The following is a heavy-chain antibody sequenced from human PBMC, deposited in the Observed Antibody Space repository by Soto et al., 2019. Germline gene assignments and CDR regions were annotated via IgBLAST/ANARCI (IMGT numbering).Heavy chain of an antibody. D-gene: IGHD6-13*01. J-gene: IGHJ4*02. Sequence: XVSLQLSCAASGFTFSNHAMSWVRQAPGKGLEWVSGISDSGGLTYYADSVKGRFSMSRDNSKNTLYLQMKNLRAEDTAVYFCAKRQGIGAAAKNFDFWGQGTLVTVSS. V-gene: IGHV3-23*01. CDR3: AKRQGIGAAAKNFDF. CDR2: ISDSGGLT. CDR1: GFTFSNHA.